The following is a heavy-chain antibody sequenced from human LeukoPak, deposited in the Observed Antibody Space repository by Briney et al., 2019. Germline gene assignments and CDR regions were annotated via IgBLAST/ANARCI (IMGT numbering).Heavy chain of an antibody. D-gene: IGHD1-26*01. CDR3: ARVLYSGSYRIPWYYFDY. V-gene: IGHV3-23*01. Sequence: QSGGSLRLSCAASGFMFSSYAMNWVRQAPGKGLEWVSGISGSGVSTSYADSVKGRFTISRDNAKNSLYLQMNSLRAEDTAVYYCARVLYSGSYRIPWYYFDYWGQGTLVTVSS. CDR2: ISGSGVST. CDR1: GFMFSSYA. J-gene: IGHJ4*02.